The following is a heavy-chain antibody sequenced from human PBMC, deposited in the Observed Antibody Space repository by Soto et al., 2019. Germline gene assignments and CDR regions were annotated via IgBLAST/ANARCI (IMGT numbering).Heavy chain of an antibody. CDR3: ARLAGESLYALDI. CDR2: IRQDGSES. V-gene: IGHV3-7*03. Sequence: PGGSLRLSCAASGFTFSIYWVSWVRQAPGKGLEWVSNIRQDGSESYYVDSVKGRFTISRDNAKKSLYLQMNSLRAEDTAVYYCARLAGESLYALDIWGQGTMVTDS. J-gene: IGHJ3*02. D-gene: IGHD2-8*01. CDR1: GFTFSIYW.